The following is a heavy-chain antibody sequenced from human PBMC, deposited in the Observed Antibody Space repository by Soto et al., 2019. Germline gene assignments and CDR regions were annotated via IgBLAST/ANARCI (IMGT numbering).Heavy chain of an antibody. Sequence: PSQTLSLTCAITGDSVSSNSAGWSWVRQSPSRGLEWLGRTYYRSKWYYEYAVSVRGRITINPDASKNQYSLQLNSVTPEDTAVYFCARGEQYSGRIFDYWGQGTLVTVSS. J-gene: IGHJ4*01. CDR1: GDSVSSNSAG. D-gene: IGHD1-26*01. CDR3: ARGEQYSGRIFDY. CDR2: TYYRSKWYY. V-gene: IGHV6-1*01.